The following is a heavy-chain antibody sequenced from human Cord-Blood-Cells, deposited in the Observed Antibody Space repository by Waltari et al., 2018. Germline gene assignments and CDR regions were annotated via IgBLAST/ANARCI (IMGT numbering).Heavy chain of an antibody. CDR2: IYYSGST. CDR3: ARDRKGRDGYKYYFDY. CDR1: GGSISSGGYY. Sequence: QVQLQESGPGLVKPSQTLSLTCTVSGGSISSGGYYWSWIRQHPGKGLEWIGYIYYSGSTYYNPSLKSRVTISVDTSKNQFSLKLSSVTAADTAVYYCARDRKGRDGYKYYFDYWGQGTLVTVSS. D-gene: IGHD5-12*01. V-gene: IGHV4-31*03. J-gene: IGHJ4*02.